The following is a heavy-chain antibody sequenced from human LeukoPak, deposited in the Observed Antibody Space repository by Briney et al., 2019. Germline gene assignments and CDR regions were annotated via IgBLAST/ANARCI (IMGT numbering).Heavy chain of an antibody. D-gene: IGHD4-11*01. CDR1: GGSVSSHY. CDR3: ARVQGDYSNFHFDY. J-gene: IGHJ4*02. V-gene: IGHV4-4*07. Sequence: SETLSLTCIVSGGSVSSHYWSWIRQPTGKGLEWIGRIYTSGSNYNPSLKRRVTMSMDTSKNQFSLNLSSVTAADTAVYYCARVQGDYSNFHFDYWGQGTLVTVSS. CDR2: IYTSGS.